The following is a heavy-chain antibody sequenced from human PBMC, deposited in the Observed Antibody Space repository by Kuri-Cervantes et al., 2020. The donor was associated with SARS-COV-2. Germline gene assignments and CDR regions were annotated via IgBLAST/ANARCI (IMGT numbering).Heavy chain of an antibody. Sequence: PETMSPTWTLDSYSTTSGYYWGWIRQAPGKGLEGIGSIYHSGRTYYNPSLKSRATISVDTSKNQYSQRLSSVTAADTAVYYCARDFPPSGSYSYYYYGMDVWGQGTTVTVSS. CDR2: IYHSGRT. V-gene: IGHV4-38-2*02. D-gene: IGHD1-26*01. CDR1: SYSTTSGYY. CDR3: ARDFPPSGSYSYYYYGMDV. J-gene: IGHJ6*02.